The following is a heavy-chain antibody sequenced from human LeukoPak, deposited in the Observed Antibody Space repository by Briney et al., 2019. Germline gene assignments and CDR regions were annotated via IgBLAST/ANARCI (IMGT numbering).Heavy chain of an antibody. CDR2: INPNNGDA. CDR3: ARYCATAICHAYFDY. D-gene: IGHD2-2*01. Sequence: GASVKVSCKASGYTFTGYYIHWVRQAPGQGLEWVGWINPNNGDANYAQEFQGRVTMTRETSIGTAYMDLSRLKSDDTAIYYCARYCATAICHAYFDYWGQGTLVTVSS. J-gene: IGHJ4*02. V-gene: IGHV1-2*02. CDR1: GYTFTGYY.